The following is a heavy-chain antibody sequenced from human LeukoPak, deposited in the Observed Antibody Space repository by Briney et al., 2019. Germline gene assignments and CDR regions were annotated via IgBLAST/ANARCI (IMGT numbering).Heavy chain of an antibody. CDR1: GYSSTSYW. CDR2: IYPGDSDT. J-gene: IGHJ5*02. CDR3: ARRVSLDPNYADYAPKWFDP. Sequence: GESLKISCKGSGYSSTSYWIGWVRQVPRQGREWMGIIYPGDSDTRNSPSFQGQVTISADKSIRTAYLQWSSLKASDTAMYYSARRVSLDPNYADYAPKWFDPWGQGTLVTVSS. D-gene: IGHD4-17*01. V-gene: IGHV5-51*01.